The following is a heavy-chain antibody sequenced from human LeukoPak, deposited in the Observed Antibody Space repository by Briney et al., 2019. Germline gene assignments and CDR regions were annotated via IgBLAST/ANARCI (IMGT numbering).Heavy chain of an antibody. D-gene: IGHD6-13*01. CDR2: INPNSGGT. CDR1: GYTFIGYY. Sequence: ASVKVSCKASGYTFIGYYMHWVRQAPGQGLEWMGWINPNSGGTNYAQKFQGRVTMTRDTSISTAYMELSRLRSDDTAVYYCARDLQYSSSWYHYYYYMDVWGKGTTVTISS. V-gene: IGHV1-2*02. CDR3: ARDLQYSSSWYHYYYYMDV. J-gene: IGHJ6*03.